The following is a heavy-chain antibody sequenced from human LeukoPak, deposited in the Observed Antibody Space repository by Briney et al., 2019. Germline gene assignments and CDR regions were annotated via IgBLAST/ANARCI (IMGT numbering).Heavy chain of an antibody. Sequence: PGGSLRLSCAASGFTFTNYAMSWVRQAPGKGLEWVSAITGGDNTYYTDSVKGRFTISRDNSKNTLYLQMNSLRAEDTAVYYCAKGLRYSDNWGQGTLVTVSS. CDR2: ITGGDNT. CDR1: GFTFTNYA. J-gene: IGHJ4*02. V-gene: IGHV3-23*01. D-gene: IGHD3-9*01. CDR3: AKGLRYSDN.